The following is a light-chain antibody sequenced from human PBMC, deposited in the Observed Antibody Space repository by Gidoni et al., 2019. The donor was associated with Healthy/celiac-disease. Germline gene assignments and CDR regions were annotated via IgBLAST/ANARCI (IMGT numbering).Light chain of an antibody. V-gene: IGKV1-5*03. J-gene: IGKJ1*01. CDR3: QQYNSYPVT. CDR2: KAS. CDR1: QSISSW. Sequence: DIHMTQSPSTLSASVGDRVTSTCRASQSISSWLAWYQQKPGKAPKLLIYKASSLESGVPSRFSGSGSGTEFTLTISSLQPDDFATYYCQQYNSYPVTFXQXTKVEIK.